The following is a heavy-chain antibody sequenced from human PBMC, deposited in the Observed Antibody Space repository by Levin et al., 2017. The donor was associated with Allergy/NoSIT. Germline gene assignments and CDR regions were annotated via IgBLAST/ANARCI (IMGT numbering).Heavy chain of an antibody. CDR2: IYYSGST. V-gene: IGHV4-39*01. CDR3: ARHSTMVQGVIRYYYYYMDV. J-gene: IGHJ6*03. D-gene: IGHD3-10*01. Sequence: SETLSLTCTVSGGSISSSSYYWGWIRQPPGKGLEWIGSIYYSGSTYYNPSLKSRVTISVDTSKNQFSLKLSSVTAADTAVYYCARHSTMVQGVIRYYYYYMDVWGKGTTVTVSS. CDR1: GGSISSSSYY.